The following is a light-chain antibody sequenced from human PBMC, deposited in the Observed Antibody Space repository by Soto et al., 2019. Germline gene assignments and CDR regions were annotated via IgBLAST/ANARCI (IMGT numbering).Light chain of an antibody. CDR2: RAS. J-gene: IGKJ4*01. V-gene: IGKV1-39*01. Sequence: DIQMTQSPSSLSASVGDRVTISCRASQSISTYLNCYQQKPGTAPKLLIYRASSVKSGVPPRFIGSGSGTAFTLTISSLQPADYATDYCRQLNAYPLTFGGGTKVDTK. CDR1: QSISTY. CDR3: RQLNAYPLT.